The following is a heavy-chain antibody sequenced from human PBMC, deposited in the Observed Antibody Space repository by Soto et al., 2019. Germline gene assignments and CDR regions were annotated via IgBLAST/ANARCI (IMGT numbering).Heavy chain of an antibody. CDR3: ASVKYSPPYYYYYGMDV. J-gene: IGHJ6*02. CDR2: ISANNGNT. CDR1: GYTFTSYG. D-gene: IGHD5-18*01. V-gene: IGHV1-18*01. Sequence: QVQLVQSGAEVKKPGASVKVSCKASGYTFTSYGISWVRQAPGQGLEWMGWISANNGNTNYAQKLQGRVTMTPDTSTSTAYMELRSLRSDDTAVYYCASVKYSPPYYYYYGMDVWGQGTTVTVSS.